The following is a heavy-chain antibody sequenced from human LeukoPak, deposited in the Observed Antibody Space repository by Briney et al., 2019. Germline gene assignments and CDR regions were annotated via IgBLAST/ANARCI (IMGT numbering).Heavy chain of an antibody. CDR3: ARDLGLGNYDILTGFAY. D-gene: IGHD3-9*01. CDR2: IYYSGST. J-gene: IGHJ4*02. V-gene: IGHV4-59*01. CDR1: GVSISSYY. Sequence: HPSETLSLTCTVSGVSISSYYWSWIRQPPGKGLEWIGYIYYSGSTNYNPSLKSRVTISVNTSKNQFSLKLSSVTAADTAVYYCARDLGLGNYDILTGFAYWGQGTLVTVSS.